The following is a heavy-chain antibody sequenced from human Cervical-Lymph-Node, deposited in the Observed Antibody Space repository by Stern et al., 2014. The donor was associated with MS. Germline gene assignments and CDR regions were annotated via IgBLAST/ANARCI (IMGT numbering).Heavy chain of an antibody. CDR2: ISYDGNHK. CDR1: GLTFSSYG. CDR3: ARDYEDTSMLFDH. V-gene: IGHV3-30*03. J-gene: IGHJ4*02. D-gene: IGHD2-8*01. Sequence: QVQLVESGGAGVQPGRDVRLSCAASGLTFSSYGMHWVRQAPGKGMEWVTVISYDGNHKYYAASVKGRFTISRDNSKNTLHLQMNSVTPDDTAIYYCARDYEDTSMLFDHWGQGTLVTVSS.